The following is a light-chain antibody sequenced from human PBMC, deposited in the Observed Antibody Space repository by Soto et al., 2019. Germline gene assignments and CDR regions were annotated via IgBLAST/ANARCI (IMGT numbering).Light chain of an antibody. V-gene: IGKV3-11*01. Sequence: EIVLTQSPATLSLSPGERATLSCRASQSVSSYLAWYQQKPGQAPRLLIYDASNRATDIPARFSGSGSGTDFTLTISSLEPEDFAVYYCQQRSNWLWTFGQGTK. J-gene: IGKJ1*01. CDR1: QSVSSY. CDR2: DAS. CDR3: QQRSNWLWT.